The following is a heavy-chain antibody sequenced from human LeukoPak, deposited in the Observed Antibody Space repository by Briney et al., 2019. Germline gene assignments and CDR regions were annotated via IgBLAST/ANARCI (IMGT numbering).Heavy chain of an antibody. CDR2: FDPEDGET. D-gene: IGHD3-9*01. J-gene: IGHJ4*02. V-gene: IGHV1-24*01. Sequence: GFDPEDGETIYAQKFQGRVTMTEDTSTDTAYMELSSLRSEDTAVYYCARGQGYFDWSLYFWGQGTLVTVSS. CDR3: ARGQGYFDWSLYF.